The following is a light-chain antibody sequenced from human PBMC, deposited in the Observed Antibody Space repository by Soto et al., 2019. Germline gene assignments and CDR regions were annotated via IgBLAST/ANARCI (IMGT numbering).Light chain of an antibody. CDR1: SSDVGGYKY. V-gene: IGLV2-14*01. Sequence: QAVVTQPASVSGSPGQSITVSCTGTSSDVGGYKYVSWYQHQSGRAPKLIIYEVSNRPSGVSDRFSGSKSGNTASLTISGLQTEDEADYYCSSYTSSNTLVFGGGTQLTVL. CDR2: EVS. J-gene: IGLJ7*01. CDR3: SSYTSSNTLV.